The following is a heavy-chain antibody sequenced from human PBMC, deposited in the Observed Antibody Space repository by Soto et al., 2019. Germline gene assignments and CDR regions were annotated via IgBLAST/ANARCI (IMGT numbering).Heavy chain of an antibody. J-gene: IGHJ6*02. CDR2: IYYSGST. Sequence: QVQLQESGPGLVKPSQTLSLTCTVSGGSISSGGYYWSWIRQHPGKGLEWFGYIYYSGSTYYNPSLKSRVTISVDTSKNQFSLKLSYVTAADTAVYYCARGSYYYGSSGRYGMDVWGQGTTVTVSS. CDR3: ARGSYYYGSSGRYGMDV. CDR1: GGSISSGGYY. D-gene: IGHD3-10*01. V-gene: IGHV4-31*03.